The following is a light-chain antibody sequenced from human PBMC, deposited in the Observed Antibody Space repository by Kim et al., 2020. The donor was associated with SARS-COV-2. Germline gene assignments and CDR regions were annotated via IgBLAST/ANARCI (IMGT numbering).Light chain of an antibody. Sequence: ASVGDRVTITCRASQSISYWLAWYQQRPGKAPKVLIYRASNLESGVPSRFSGSVSGTEFTLTISSLQPDDFATYYCQQYNSYPWTFGQGTEVDIK. J-gene: IGKJ1*01. CDR2: RAS. V-gene: IGKV1-5*03. CDR3: QQYNSYPWT. CDR1: QSISYW.